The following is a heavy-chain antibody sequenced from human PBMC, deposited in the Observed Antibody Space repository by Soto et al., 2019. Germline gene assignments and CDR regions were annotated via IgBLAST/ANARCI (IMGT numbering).Heavy chain of an antibody. J-gene: IGHJ5*02. Sequence: SVKVSCKASGGTFSSYAISWVRQAPGQGLEWMGGITPIFGTANYAQKFQGRVTITADKSTSTAYMELSSLRSEDTAVYYCATDPGPELHFRNWLDPSGQGTLVTVYS. D-gene: IGHD1-7*01. V-gene: IGHV1-69*06. CDR2: ITPIFGTA. CDR1: GGTFSSYA. CDR3: ATDPGPELHFRNWLDP.